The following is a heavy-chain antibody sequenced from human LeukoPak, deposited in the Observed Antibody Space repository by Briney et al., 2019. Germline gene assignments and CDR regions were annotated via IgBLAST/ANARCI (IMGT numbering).Heavy chain of an antibody. J-gene: IGHJ4*02. CDR2: INHSGST. Sequence: SETLSLTCAVYGGSFSGYYWSWIRQPPGKGLAWIGEINHSGSTNYNPSLKSRVTISVDTSKNQFSLKLSSVTAADTAVYYCARVGGWTGSDYWGQGTLVTVSS. V-gene: IGHV4-34*01. D-gene: IGHD1-26*01. CDR1: GGSFSGYY. CDR3: ARVGGWTGSDY.